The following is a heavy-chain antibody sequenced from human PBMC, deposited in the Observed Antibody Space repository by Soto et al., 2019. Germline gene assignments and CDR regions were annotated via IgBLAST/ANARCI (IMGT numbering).Heavy chain of an antibody. D-gene: IGHD2-2*01. J-gene: IGHJ5*02. CDR2: ISAYNGNT. CDR3: ARWGADIVVVPATPGYWFDP. CDR1: GYTFTSYG. Sequence: QVQLVQSGAEVKKPGASVKVSCKASGYTFTSYGISWVRQAPGQGLEWMGWISAYNGNTNYAQKLQGRITMTTDTSTSTAYMELRSLRSDDTAVYYCARWGADIVVVPATPGYWFDPWGQGTLVTVSS. V-gene: IGHV1-18*01.